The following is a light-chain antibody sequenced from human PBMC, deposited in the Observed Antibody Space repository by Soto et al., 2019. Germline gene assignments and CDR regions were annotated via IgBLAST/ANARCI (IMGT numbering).Light chain of an antibody. CDR3: QQYGSAQFT. Sequence: DIVLMQSPGTLSLSPGDGATLSCRASQSVNNNYLACYQQRPGQAPPVLIFDTSRRATGVPDRFSGSGSATDFTLRISRVEPDDFAVYYCQQYGSAQFTFGRGTKVNIK. CDR1: QSVNNNY. CDR2: DTS. V-gene: IGKV3-20*01. J-gene: IGKJ3*01.